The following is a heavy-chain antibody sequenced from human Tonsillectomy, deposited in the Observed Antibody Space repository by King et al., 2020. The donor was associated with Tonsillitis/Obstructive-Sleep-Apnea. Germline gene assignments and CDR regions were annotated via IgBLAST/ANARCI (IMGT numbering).Heavy chain of an antibody. D-gene: IGHD3-3*01. V-gene: IGHV1-2*02. CDR1: GYTFTGYY. CDR3: TSSITIFGVVIAY. Sequence: VQLVQSGAEVKKPGASVKVSCKASGYTFTGYYMHWVRQAPGQGLEWMGWINPNSGGSNYAQKFQGRVTMTRDTSISTAYMELSRLRSDDTAVYYCTSSITIFGVVIAYWGQGTLVTVSS. CDR2: INPNSGGS. J-gene: IGHJ4*02.